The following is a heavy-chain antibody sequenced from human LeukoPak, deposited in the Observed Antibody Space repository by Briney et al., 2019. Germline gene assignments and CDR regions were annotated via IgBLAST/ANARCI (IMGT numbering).Heavy chain of an antibody. D-gene: IGHD3-3*01. V-gene: IGHV3-23*01. CDR3: AKVSYYDFWNGYLDY. CDR1: GFTFSSYA. CDR2: ISGSGGST. Sequence: GGSLRLSCAASGFTFSSYAMSWVRQAPGKGLEWVSAISGSGGSTYYADSVKGRFTISRDNSKNTLYLQMNSLRAEDTAVYYCAKVSYYDFWNGYLDYWGQGTLVTVSS. J-gene: IGHJ4*02.